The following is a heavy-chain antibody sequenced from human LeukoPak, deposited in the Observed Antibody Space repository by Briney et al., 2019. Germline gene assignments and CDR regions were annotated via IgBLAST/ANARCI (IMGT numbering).Heavy chain of an antibody. D-gene: IGHD3-10*01. CDR3: AKDLRAYGSGSYFGMDV. CDR2: ISGVTGRT. J-gene: IGHJ6*02. Sequence: GGSLRLSCVVSGITFHNYAMTWVRQAPGKGLEWVSAISGVTGRTYYADSVKGRFTTSRDNSRNTLYLQMNSLRAEDTAVYYCAKDLRAYGSGSYFGMDVWGQGTTVIVSS. CDR1: GITFHNYA. V-gene: IGHV3-23*01.